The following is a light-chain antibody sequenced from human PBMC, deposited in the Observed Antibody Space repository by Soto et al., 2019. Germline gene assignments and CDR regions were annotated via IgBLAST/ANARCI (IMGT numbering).Light chain of an antibody. J-gene: IGKJ1*01. V-gene: IGKV3-15*01. CDR1: QSVGSN. Sequence: EIVMTQSPVTLSVSAGERATLSCMASQSVGSNLAWYQQKPGQAPRLLIHGASTRATGVAARFSGSGSGTEFTLTINSLQSEDFAVYYCQHYADWPLTIGQGTKVDIK. CDR3: QHYADWPLT. CDR2: GAS.